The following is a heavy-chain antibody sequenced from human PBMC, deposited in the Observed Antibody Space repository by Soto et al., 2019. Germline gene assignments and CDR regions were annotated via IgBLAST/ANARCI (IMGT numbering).Heavy chain of an antibody. CDR3: ARERTCGDNKHNYMDV. CDR2: IWSDGSNE. Sequence: QVQLVESGGGVVQPGRSLRLSCAASEFTFSRHGMHWVRQAPGKGLQWVGVIWSDGSNEVYADSVKGRFIISRDNSKNILYLQMNSLRAEDTAVYYCARERTCGDNKHNYMDVWGTGITVTVSS. D-gene: IGHD1-1*01. CDR1: EFTFSRHG. V-gene: IGHV3-33*01. J-gene: IGHJ6*03.